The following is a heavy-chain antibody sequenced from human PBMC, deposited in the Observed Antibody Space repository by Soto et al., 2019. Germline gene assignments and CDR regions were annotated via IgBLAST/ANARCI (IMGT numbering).Heavy chain of an antibody. CDR3: ASIGITMVRGVPYYYYGMDV. V-gene: IGHV1-69*12. CDR1: GGTFSSYA. Sequence: QVQLVQSGAEVKKPGSSVKVSCKASGGTFSSYAISWVRQAPGQGLEWMGGIIPIFGTANYAQKFQGRVTITADESTSTAYMELSSLRSEDTAVYYCASIGITMVRGVPYYYYGMDVWGQGTTVTVSS. D-gene: IGHD3-10*01. J-gene: IGHJ6*02. CDR2: IIPIFGTA.